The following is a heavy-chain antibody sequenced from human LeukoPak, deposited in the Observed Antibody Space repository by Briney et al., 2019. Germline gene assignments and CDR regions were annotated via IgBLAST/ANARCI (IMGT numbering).Heavy chain of an antibody. CDR1: GFTFSSYA. J-gene: IGHJ4*02. CDR2: TSHDGSNK. CDR3: AKLDSSGWSRPFDY. V-gene: IGHV3-30*18. D-gene: IGHD6-19*01. Sequence: GESLRLSCAASGFTFSSYAVHWVRQAPGKGLEWVAVTSHDGSNKYYGDSVKGRFTISRDNSKNTLYLQMNSLRAEDTAVYYCAKLDSSGWSRPFDYWGQGTLVTVSS.